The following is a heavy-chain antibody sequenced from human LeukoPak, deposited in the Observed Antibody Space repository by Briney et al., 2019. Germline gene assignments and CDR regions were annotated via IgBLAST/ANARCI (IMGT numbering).Heavy chain of an antibody. CDR1: GGSISSYY. V-gene: IGHV4-59*08. CDR3: ARHSEPNSNLLWFDP. Sequence: SETLSLTCTVSGGSISSYYWSWIRQPPGKGLEWIGYIYDRGNTKYNSSLKSRVTISVDTSKNQFSLKLSSVTAADTAVYYCARHSEPNSNLLWFDPWGQGTLVTVSS. CDR2: IYDRGNT. J-gene: IGHJ5*02. D-gene: IGHD2/OR15-2a*01.